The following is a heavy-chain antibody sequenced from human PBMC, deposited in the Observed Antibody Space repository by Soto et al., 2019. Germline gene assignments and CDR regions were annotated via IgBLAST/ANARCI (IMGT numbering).Heavy chain of an antibody. D-gene: IGHD3-3*01. V-gene: IGHV3-23*01. CDR2: ISCSGGST. CDR3: AKGPPLTIFGGLFDY. CDR1: GFTFSSYA. J-gene: IGHJ4*02. Sequence: EVQLLESGGGLVQPGGSLRLSCAASGFTFSSYAMSWVRQAPGKGLEWVSAISCSGGSTYYADSVKGRFTISRDNAKKTLYLQMTSRRAEDTFVYYWAKGPPLTIFGGLFDYWGQGTLVNVSS.